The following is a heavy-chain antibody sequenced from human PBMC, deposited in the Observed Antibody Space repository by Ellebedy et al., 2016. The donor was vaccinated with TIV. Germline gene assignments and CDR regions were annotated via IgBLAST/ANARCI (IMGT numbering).Heavy chain of an antibody. Sequence: MPSETLSLTCSVSGGSISSYYWSWIRQPPGKGLEWIGYTYYSGSTNYNPSLKSRVTIPVDTSKNQFSLKLSSVTAADTAVFYCASGFSYGLLDYWGQGTLVAVSS. J-gene: IGHJ4*02. CDR1: GGSISSYY. V-gene: IGHV4-59*01. D-gene: IGHD5-18*01. CDR3: ASGFSYGLLDY. CDR2: TYYSGST.